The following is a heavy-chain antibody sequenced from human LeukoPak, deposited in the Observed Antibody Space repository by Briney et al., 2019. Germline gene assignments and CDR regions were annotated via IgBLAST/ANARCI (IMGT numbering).Heavy chain of an antibody. CDR2: ISGSGGDT. CDR1: GFTFSSYA. Sequence: PGGSLRLSCAASGFTFSSYAMSWVRQAPGKGLEWVSGISGSGGDTYYADSVKGRFTISRDNSKNTLYLQMNSLRAEDTAVYYCAKDFVVLSGLGYWGQGTLVTVSS. J-gene: IGHJ4*01. D-gene: IGHD3-3*01. V-gene: IGHV3-23*01. CDR3: AKDFVVLSGLGY.